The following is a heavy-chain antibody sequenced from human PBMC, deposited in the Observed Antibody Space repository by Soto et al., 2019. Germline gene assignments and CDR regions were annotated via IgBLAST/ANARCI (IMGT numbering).Heavy chain of an antibody. CDR1: GFTFDDHV. CDR2: ISWDGYSI. Sequence: EVQLVESGGGLVHPGRSLRLSCVASGFTFDDHVMHWFRQLPGKGLEWVGHISWDGYSIGYGGSVRGRFTISRDNAKNTLYLQMNSLRPEDTALYYCARSWSGSTSGRVDVWGQGTTVTVSS. V-gene: IGHV3-9*01. D-gene: IGHD3-3*01. J-gene: IGHJ6*02. CDR3: ARSWSGSTSGRVDV.